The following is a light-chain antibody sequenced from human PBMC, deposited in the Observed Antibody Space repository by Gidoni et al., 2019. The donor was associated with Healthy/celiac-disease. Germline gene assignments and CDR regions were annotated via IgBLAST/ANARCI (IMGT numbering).Light chain of an antibody. Sequence: EIVLTQSPGTLSLSPGERATLSCRDSQSVSSSYLAWYQQKPGQAPRLLIYGASSRATGIPDRFSGRGSGTDFTLTISRLEPEDFAVYYCQQYGSSPSWTFGQGTKVEIK. CDR3: QQYGSSPSWT. J-gene: IGKJ1*01. CDR1: QSVSSSY. V-gene: IGKV3-20*01. CDR2: GAS.